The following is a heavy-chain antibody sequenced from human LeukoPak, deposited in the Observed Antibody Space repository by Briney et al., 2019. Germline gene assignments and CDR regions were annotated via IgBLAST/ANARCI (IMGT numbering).Heavy chain of an antibody. V-gene: IGHV3-33*08. Sequence: GGSLRLSCAASGFTFSSYGIHWVRQAPGKGLEWVAVIWYDGSNKYNVDSVKGRFTISRDNSRNTLYLQMNSLRAEDTAVYYCARDRTPITMVRGDYFDYWGQGTLVTVSS. CDR2: IWYDGSNK. J-gene: IGHJ4*02. CDR3: ARDRTPITMVRGDYFDY. CDR1: GFTFSSYG. D-gene: IGHD3-10*01.